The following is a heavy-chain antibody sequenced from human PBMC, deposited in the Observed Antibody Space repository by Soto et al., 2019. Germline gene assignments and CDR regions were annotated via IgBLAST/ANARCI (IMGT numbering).Heavy chain of an antibody. V-gene: IGHV1-18*01. CDR3: ARDPVSYDFWSGYYKSWIDP. CDR1: GYTFTSYG. D-gene: IGHD3-3*01. CDR2: ISAYNGNT. Sequence: ASVKVSCKASGYTFTSYGISWVRQAPGQGLEWMGWISAYNGNTNYAQKLQGRVTMTTDTSTSTAYMELRSLRSDDTAVYYCARDPVSYDFWSGYYKSWIDPWGQATLVTVSS. J-gene: IGHJ5*02.